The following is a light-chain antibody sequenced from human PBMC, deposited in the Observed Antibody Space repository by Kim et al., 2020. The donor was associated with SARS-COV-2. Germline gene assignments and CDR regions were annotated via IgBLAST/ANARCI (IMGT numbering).Light chain of an antibody. CDR2: QDS. Sequence: VSPGQTASITCSGDKLGDKYACWYQQKPGQSPVLVIYQDSKRPSGIPERFSGSNSGNAATLTISGTQAMDEADYYCQAWDSSTEVFGTGTKVTVL. CDR1: KLGDKY. V-gene: IGLV3-1*01. J-gene: IGLJ1*01. CDR3: QAWDSSTEV.